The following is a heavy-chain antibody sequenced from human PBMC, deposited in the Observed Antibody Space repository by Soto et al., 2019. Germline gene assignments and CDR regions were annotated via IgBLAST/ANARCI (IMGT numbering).Heavy chain of an antibody. Sequence: PLVTLSLTCTVSGYSISDPAYWARLRQAPGKGPEWIASIYHGGTTFYNPSLKSRISISVDTSNNQFSLKLRSVTAEDTAVYYCARVHVMVVAGSTFDYLGHGSLVTVSS. CDR1: GYSISDPAY. V-gene: IGHV4-38-2*02. CDR2: IYHGGTT. J-gene: IGHJ4*01. CDR3: ARVHVMVVAGSTFDY. D-gene: IGHD2-21*02.